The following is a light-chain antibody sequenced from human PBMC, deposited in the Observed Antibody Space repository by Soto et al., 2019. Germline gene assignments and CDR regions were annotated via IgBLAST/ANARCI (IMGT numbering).Light chain of an antibody. Sequence: QSALTQPASVSGSPGQSITISCTRTSSDVGGYIVVPWYQQHPGKAPKLIIYEGTQRPSGVSYRFSGSKSGNSASLTISGLQAEDEAFYFCCSYVGSSVIFGGGTK. J-gene: IGLJ2*01. V-gene: IGLV2-23*01. CDR2: EGT. CDR1: SSDVGGYIV. CDR3: CSYVGSSVI.